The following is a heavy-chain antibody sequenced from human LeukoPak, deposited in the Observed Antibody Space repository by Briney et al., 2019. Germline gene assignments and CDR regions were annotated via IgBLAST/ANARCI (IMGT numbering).Heavy chain of an antibody. CDR2: ISGSGGST. J-gene: IGHJ6*02. D-gene: IGHD5-18*01. Sequence: GGSLRLSCAASGFTFSSYAMSWVRQAPGKGLEWVSAISGSGGSTYYADSVKGRFTISRDNSKNTLYLQMNSLRAEDTAVYYCATGGGVTAMVTVYYYYGMDVWGQGTTVTVSS. CDR1: GFTFSSYA. V-gene: IGHV3-23*01. CDR3: ATGGGVTAMVTVYYYYGMDV.